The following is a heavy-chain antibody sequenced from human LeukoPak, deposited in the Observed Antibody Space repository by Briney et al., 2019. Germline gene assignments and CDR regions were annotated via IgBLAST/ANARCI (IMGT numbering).Heavy chain of an antibody. CDR3: AREPQDIVVVPAAIHYYYYGMDV. CDR1: GYTFTGYY. J-gene: IGHJ6*02. CDR2: INPNSGGT. Sequence: ASVKVSCKASGYTFTGYYMHWVRQAPGQGLEWMGWINPNSGGTNYAQKFQGRVTITRDTSISTAYMELSRLRSDDTAVYYCAREPQDIVVVPAAIHYYYYGMDVWGQGTTVTVSS. D-gene: IGHD2-2*01. V-gene: IGHV1-2*02.